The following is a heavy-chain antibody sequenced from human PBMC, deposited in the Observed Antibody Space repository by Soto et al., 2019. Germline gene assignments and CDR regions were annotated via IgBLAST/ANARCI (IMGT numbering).Heavy chain of an antibody. CDR2: INCCGGST. V-gene: IGHV3-23*01. J-gene: IGHJ4*02. CDR1: GFSFSTYA. D-gene: IGHD3-3*01. Sequence: EVQLLESGGGLVQPGGSLRLSCAASGFSFSTYAMSWVRQAPGKGLEWVSAINCCGGSTYYADSVKGRFTISRDDSKNTLYLQMNSLRAEDTAVYYCEKTHYDVLDYWGQGTLVTVSS. CDR3: EKTHYDVLDY.